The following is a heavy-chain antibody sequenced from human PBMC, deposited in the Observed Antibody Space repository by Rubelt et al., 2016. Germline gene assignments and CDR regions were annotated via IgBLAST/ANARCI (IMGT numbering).Heavy chain of an antibody. Sequence: QVQLQESGPGLVKPSETLSLTCTVSGGSISSSSYYWGWIRQPPGKGLEWIGSIYYSGSTYYNPSLKGRVTISVDTSKNQFSLKLSSVTAADTAVYYCASEDIVATVDYWGQGTLVTVSS. J-gene: IGHJ4*02. CDR1: GGSISSSSYY. CDR3: ASEDIVATVDY. V-gene: IGHV4-39*07. D-gene: IGHD5-12*01. CDR2: IYYSGST.